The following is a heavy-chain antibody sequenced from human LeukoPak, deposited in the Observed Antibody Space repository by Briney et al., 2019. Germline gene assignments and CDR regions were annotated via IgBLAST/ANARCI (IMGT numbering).Heavy chain of an antibody. CDR2: IGKNQ. CDR3: AKGSNGDYDN. J-gene: IGHJ4*02. V-gene: IGHV3-23*01. Sequence: GGSLRLSCTPSRFSLGNFVMSWVRQAPGKGLEWVATIGKNQYYADSVKGRFTISKDNSKNMMYLQMDSLGVDDTAIYYCAKGSNGDYDNWGQGTLVTVSS. D-gene: IGHD4-17*01. CDR1: RFSLGNFV.